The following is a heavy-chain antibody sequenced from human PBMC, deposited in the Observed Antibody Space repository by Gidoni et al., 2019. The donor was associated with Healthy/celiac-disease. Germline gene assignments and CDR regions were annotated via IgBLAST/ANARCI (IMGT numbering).Heavy chain of an antibody. CDR3: ARGGNDFWSGFTRGTKRNLNYFDY. J-gene: IGHJ4*02. D-gene: IGHD3-3*01. CDR2: INHSGST. V-gene: IGHV4-34*01. CDR1: GGSFSGSY. Sequence: QVQLQQWGAGLLQPSETLSLTCAVYGGSFSGSYWRWIRQPPGKGLAWIGEINHSGSTNYNPSLKRRVTISVDTSKNQFSLKLSSVTAADTAVYYCARGGNDFWSGFTRGTKRNLNYFDYWGQGTLVTVSS.